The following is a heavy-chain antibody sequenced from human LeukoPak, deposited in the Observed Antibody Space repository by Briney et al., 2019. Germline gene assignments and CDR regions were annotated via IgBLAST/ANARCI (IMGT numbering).Heavy chain of an antibody. CDR2: MSPGGSDI. CDR1: GYSFSNYY. J-gene: IGHJ4*02. Sequence: GESLKISCKGSGYSFSNYYIDWVRQMPGKGLEWMGVMSPGGSDIRYSPSFQGQVTISADKSIDTAYLQWSSLKASDSAMYYCASRTGSDYPFESWGQGTLVTVSS. V-gene: IGHV5-51*01. D-gene: IGHD1-1*01. CDR3: ASRTGSDYPFES.